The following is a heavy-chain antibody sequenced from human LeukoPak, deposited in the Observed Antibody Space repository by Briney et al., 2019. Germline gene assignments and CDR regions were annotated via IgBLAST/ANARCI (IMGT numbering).Heavy chain of an antibody. CDR2: INHSGST. Sequence: WETLSLTCAVYGGSFSGYYWTWIRQPPGKGLEWIGEINHSGSTNYNPSLKSRVTISVDTSKNQFSLKLTSVTAADTAVYYCAREGLGSGRGGDFDLWGRGTLVTVSS. D-gene: IGHD2-15*01. V-gene: IGHV4-34*01. J-gene: IGHJ2*01. CDR3: AREGLGSGRGGDFDL. CDR1: GGSFSGYY.